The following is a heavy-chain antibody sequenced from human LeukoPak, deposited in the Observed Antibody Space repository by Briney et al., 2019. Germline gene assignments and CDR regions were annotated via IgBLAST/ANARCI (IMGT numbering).Heavy chain of an antibody. V-gene: IGHV4-30-4*01. CDR1: GGSISSGDYY. CDR2: IYYSGST. D-gene: IGHD3/OR15-3a*01. J-gene: IGHJ2*01. Sequence: SETLSLTCTVSGGSISSGDYYWSWIRQPPGKGLEWIGYIYYSGSTYYNPSLKSRVTISVDTSKNQFSLKLSSVTAADTAVYYCARERADFYWYFDLWGRGTLVTVSS. CDR3: ARERADFYWYFDL.